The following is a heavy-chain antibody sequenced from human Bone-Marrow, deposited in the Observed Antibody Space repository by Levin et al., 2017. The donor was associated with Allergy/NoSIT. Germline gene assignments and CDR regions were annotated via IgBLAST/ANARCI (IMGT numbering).Heavy chain of an antibody. Sequence: GGSLRLSCAASGFTFSHAWMSWVRQAPGKGLEWVGRVKSRSDGGTTDFAASVKGRFSISRDDSKNTLYLQMNSLKTEDTAVYYCTTDPRSRVLVEEGTAWAKAQNDYWGQGTLVTVAS. CDR3: TTDPRSRVLVEEGTAWAKAQNDY. CDR1: GFTFSHAW. CDR2: VKSRSDGGTT. V-gene: IGHV3-15*01. D-gene: IGHD2-8*02. J-gene: IGHJ4*02.